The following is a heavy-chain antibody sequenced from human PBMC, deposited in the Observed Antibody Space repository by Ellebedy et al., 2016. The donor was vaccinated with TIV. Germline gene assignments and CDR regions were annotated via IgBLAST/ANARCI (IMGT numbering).Heavy chain of an antibody. CDR3: ASADTPDAFDI. CDR1: GGSISSSSYY. CDR2: IYYSGST. D-gene: IGHD2-15*01. Sequence: MPGGSLRLSCTVSGGSISSSSYYWGWIRQPPGKGLEWIGSIYYSGSTYYNPSLKSRVTISVDTSKNQFSLKLSSVTAADTAVYYCASADTPDAFDIWGQGTMVTVSS. V-gene: IGHV4-39*07. J-gene: IGHJ3*02.